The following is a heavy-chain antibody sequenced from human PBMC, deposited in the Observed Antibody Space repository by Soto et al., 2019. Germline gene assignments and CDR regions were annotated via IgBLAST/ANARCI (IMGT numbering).Heavy chain of an antibody. CDR3: ARSSSGWYTFDY. Sequence: ASVKVSCKGAGYTFSNYYMHWVRQAPGQGLEWMGIINPSGDSTSYSQKFQGRVTITRDTSASTASMELSSLRSEDTAVYYCARSSSGWYTFDYWGQGTLVTVSS. V-gene: IGHV1-46*01. J-gene: IGHJ4*02. D-gene: IGHD6-19*01. CDR2: INPSGDST. CDR1: GYTFSNYY.